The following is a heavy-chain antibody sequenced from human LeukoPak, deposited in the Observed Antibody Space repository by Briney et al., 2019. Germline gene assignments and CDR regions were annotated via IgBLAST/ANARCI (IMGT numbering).Heavy chain of an antibody. D-gene: IGHD3-9*01. V-gene: IGHV4-34*01. Sequence: PSETLSLTCAVYGGSFSGYYWSWIRQPPGKGLEWIGEINHSGSTNYNPSLKSRVTISVDTSKNQFSLKLSSVTAADTAVYYCARALLTGYYPYYYYGMDVWGKGTTVTVSS. CDR2: INHSGST. CDR3: ARALLTGYYPYYYYGMDV. J-gene: IGHJ6*04. CDR1: GGSFSGYY.